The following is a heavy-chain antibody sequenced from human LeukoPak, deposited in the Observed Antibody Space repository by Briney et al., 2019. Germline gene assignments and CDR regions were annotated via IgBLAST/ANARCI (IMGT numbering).Heavy chain of an antibody. Sequence: GGSLRLSCAASGFTFSNYWMSWVRQAPGKGLEWVSSISSSSYIYYADSVKGRFTISRDNAKNSLYLQMNSLRAEDTAVYYCAKGSSSWSRAAVDYWGQGTLVTVSS. J-gene: IGHJ4*02. CDR2: ISSSSYI. CDR3: AKGSSSWSRAAVDY. CDR1: GFTFSNYW. D-gene: IGHD6-13*01. V-gene: IGHV3-21*04.